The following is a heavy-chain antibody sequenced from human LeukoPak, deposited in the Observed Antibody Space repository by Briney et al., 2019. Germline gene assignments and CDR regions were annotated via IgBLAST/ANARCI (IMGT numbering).Heavy chain of an antibody. CDR1: GDSVSGDRAV. D-gene: IGHD6-13*01. Sequence: PSQTLSLTCAISGDSVSGDRAVWNWIRQSPSRGLEWLGRTYYRSKWYNDYAVSVKGRITVNPDTSKNQFSLQLNSVTPEDTAVYYCARHVFHSSTWYGPIDYWGQGTLVTVSS. CDR3: ARHVFHSSTWYGPIDY. J-gene: IGHJ4*02. V-gene: IGHV6-1*01. CDR2: TYYRSKWYN.